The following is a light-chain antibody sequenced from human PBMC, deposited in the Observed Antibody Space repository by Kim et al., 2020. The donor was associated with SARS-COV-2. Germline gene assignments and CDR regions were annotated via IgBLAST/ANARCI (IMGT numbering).Light chain of an antibody. CDR3: QQSYSTPYT. CDR2: AAS. V-gene: IGKV1-39*01. Sequence: DIQMTQSPSSLSASVGDRVTITCRASQSISSYLNWYQQKPGKAPKLLIYAASSLQSGVPSRFSGSGSGTDFTLTISSLRPEDFATYYCQQSYSTPYTFGQGTKLEF. J-gene: IGKJ2*01. CDR1: QSISSY.